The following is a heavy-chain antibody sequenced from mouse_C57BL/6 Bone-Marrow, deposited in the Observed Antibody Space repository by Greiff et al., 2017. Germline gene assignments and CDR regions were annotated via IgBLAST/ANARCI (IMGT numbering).Heavy chain of an antibody. D-gene: IGHD2-3*01. Sequence: QVQLQQPGAELVKPGASVKMSCKASGYTFTSYWLTWVKQRPGQGLEWNGDIYPGSGSTNYNEKFKSKASLTVDTSSSTAYMQLRILTSEDSAVYYCARIDGYFAYYAMDYWGQGTSVTVSS. V-gene: IGHV1-55*01. J-gene: IGHJ4*01. CDR2: IYPGSGST. CDR1: GYTFTSYW. CDR3: ARIDGYFAYYAMDY.